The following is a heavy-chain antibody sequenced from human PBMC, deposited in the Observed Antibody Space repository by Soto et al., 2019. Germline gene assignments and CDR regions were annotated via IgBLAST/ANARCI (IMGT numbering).Heavy chain of an antibody. D-gene: IGHD3-10*01. CDR2: MNPNSGNT. CDR3: ARDHHGSGSYPYYYYMAV. Sequence: ASVKVSCKASGYTFTSYDINWVRQATGQGLEWMGWMNPNSGNTGYAQKFQGRVTMTRNTSISTAYMELSSLRSEDTAVYYCARDHHGSGSYPYYYYMAVWGKGTTVTVSS. V-gene: IGHV1-8*01. J-gene: IGHJ6*03. CDR1: GYTFTSYD.